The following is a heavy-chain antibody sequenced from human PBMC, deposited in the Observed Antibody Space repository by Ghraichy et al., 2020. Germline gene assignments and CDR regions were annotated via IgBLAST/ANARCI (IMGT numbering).Heavy chain of an antibody. J-gene: IGHJ6*02. V-gene: IGHV4-59*01. CDR1: GGSFRSYY. Sequence: SETLSLTCTVSGGSFRSYYWSWIRQTPGKGLEWIGYMYYSGYINYNPSLKSRVTISIDTSKDQFSLRLSSVTAADTAVYYCARTPRVSTDYGDYYYAMDVWGQGTTVTVSS. D-gene: IGHD3-16*01. CDR2: MYYSGYI. CDR3: ARTPRVSTDYGDYYYAMDV.